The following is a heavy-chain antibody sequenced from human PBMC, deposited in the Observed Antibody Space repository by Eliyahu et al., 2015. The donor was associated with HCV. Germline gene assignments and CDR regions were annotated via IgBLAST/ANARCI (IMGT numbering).Heavy chain of an antibody. D-gene: IGHD3-10*01. Sequence: QVQLQESGPGLVKPSGTLSLTCAVSGXSVNSSNWWSWVRQTPGEGLEGVGGIYHSGNTDYNPSLKSRVTISLDHSKNLFSLKLTSVTAADTAVYYCARIGYGXGTYGNFDSWGQGTLVTVSS. J-gene: IGHJ4*02. CDR1: GXSVNSSNW. CDR2: IYHSGNT. V-gene: IGHV4-4*02. CDR3: ARIGYGXGTYGNFDS.